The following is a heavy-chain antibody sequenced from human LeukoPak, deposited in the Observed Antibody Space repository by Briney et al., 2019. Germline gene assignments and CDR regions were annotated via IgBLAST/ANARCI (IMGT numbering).Heavy chain of an antibody. J-gene: IGHJ4*02. CDR1: GFTFSSYA. Sequence: PRGSLRLSCAASGFTFSSYAMSWVRQAPGKGLEWVSAISGSGGSTYYADSVKGRFTISRDNSKNTLYLQMNSLRAEDTAVYYCAKVNEDIVVVVAAPVFDYWGQGTLVTVSS. CDR2: ISGSGGST. D-gene: IGHD2-15*01. CDR3: AKVNEDIVVVVAAPVFDY. V-gene: IGHV3-23*01.